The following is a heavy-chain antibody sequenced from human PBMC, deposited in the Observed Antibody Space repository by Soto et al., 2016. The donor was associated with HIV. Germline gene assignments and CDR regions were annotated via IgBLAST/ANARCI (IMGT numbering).Heavy chain of an antibody. CDR1: GFILSSVA. J-gene: IGHJ4*02. CDR3: TRVAGIHIDS. Sequence: EVQLLESGEAWHSRGSLRLSCEVSGFILSSVAMSWVRQAPGKGLEWVSEISANGKTTYYADSVKGRFTVSRDTAKKTVFLQLNSLRGADTAIYYCTRVAGIHIDSWGQGTLVTVSS. D-gene: IGHD6-13*01. CDR2: ISANGKTT. V-gene: IGHV3-23*01.